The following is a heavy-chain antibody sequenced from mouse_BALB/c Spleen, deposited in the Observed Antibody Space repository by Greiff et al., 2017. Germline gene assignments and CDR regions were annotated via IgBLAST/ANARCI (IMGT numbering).Heavy chain of an antibody. CDR1: GYTFSSYW. CDR2: ILPGSGST. J-gene: IGHJ4*01. V-gene: IGHV1-9*01. Sequence: QVQLQQSGAELMKPGASVKISCKATGYTFSSYWIEWVKQRPGHGLEWIGEILPGSGSTNYNEKFKGKATFTADTSSNTAYMQLSSLTSEDSAVYYCARHYYGLYYAMDYWGQGTSVTVSS. CDR3: ARHYYGLYYAMDY. D-gene: IGHD1-1*01.